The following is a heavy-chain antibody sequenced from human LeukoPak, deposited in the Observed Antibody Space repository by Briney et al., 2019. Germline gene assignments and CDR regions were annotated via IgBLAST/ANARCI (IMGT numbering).Heavy chain of an antibody. J-gene: IGHJ5*02. V-gene: IGHV4-39*01. CDR1: GGSISTSSYY. CDR2: IYYSGST. Sequence: PSETLSLTCTVSGGSISTSSYYWGWIRQPPGKGLECIGNIYYSGSTYYNPSLKSRVTISVDTSENQFSLKLSSVTAADTAVYYCARPDKYDFWFDPWGQGTLVTVSS. D-gene: IGHD3-3*01. CDR3: ARPDKYDFWFDP.